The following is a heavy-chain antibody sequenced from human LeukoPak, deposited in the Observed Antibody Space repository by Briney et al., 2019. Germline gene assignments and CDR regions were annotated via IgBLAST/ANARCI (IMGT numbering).Heavy chain of an antibody. CDR1: GGSISRSSYY. Sequence: SETLSLTCTVSGGSISRSSYYWGWIRQPPGMGLEWIGSIYYSGNTYYNPSLKSRVTVSVDTSKNQFSLKLCSVTAADTAVYYCASEVGTLSYWGQGTLVTVSS. CDR2: IYYSGNT. V-gene: IGHV4-39*01. CDR3: ASEVGTLSY. J-gene: IGHJ4*02. D-gene: IGHD4-23*01.